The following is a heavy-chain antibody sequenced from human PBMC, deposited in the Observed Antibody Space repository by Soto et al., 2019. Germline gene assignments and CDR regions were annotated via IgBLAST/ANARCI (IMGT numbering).Heavy chain of an antibody. J-gene: IGHJ6*03. V-gene: IGHV3-66*01. Sequence: GGSLRLSCAASGFTVSNNYMSWVRQAPGKGLEWVSVIDSGGSTYYADSVKGRFTISRDNSKNTLYLQMNSLRAEDTAVYYCARAALRFLEWLNYYMDVRGKGTTVTVSS. CDR1: GFTVSNNY. D-gene: IGHD3-3*01. CDR3: ARAALRFLEWLNYYMDV. CDR2: IDSGGST.